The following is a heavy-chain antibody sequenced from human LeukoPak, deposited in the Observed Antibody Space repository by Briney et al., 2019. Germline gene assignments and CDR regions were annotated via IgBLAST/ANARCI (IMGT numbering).Heavy chain of an antibody. J-gene: IGHJ4*02. CDR3: ASTVRIAAAGIYYFDY. CDR1: GYTFTSYD. D-gene: IGHD6-13*01. CDR2: MNPNSGNT. V-gene: IGHV1-8*01. Sequence: ASVKVSCKASGYTFTSYDINWVRQATGQGLEWMGWMNPNSGNTGYAQKFQGRATMTRNTSISTAYMELSSLRSEDTAVYYCASTVRIAAAGIYYFDYWGQGTLVTVSS.